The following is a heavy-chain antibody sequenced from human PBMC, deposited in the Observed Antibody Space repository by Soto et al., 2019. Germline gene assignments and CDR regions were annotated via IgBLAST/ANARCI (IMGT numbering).Heavy chain of an antibody. CDR3: ARGISLIVEVQRDAPDKYYFDS. D-gene: IGHD2-21*01. V-gene: IGHV4-34*01. CDR2: INHSGST. Sequence: LSLPCAVYGGSFSGHFWSWIRQPPGKGLEWIGEINHSGSTNFNPSLRSRVTISVDTSKNQFSLKVNSLTAADTAVYYCARGISLIVEVQRDAPDKYYFDSWGQGTVVTVSS. CDR1: GGSFSGHF. J-gene: IGHJ4*02.